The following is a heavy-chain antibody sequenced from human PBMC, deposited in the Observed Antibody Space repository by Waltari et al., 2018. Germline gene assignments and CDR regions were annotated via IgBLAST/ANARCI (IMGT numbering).Heavy chain of an antibody. CDR1: CLSFKNYG. Sequence: EVPLVQSGGGLIQPGVSLRRSWGVFCLSFKNYGMTWCRQAPGKGLEWVANINQDGRDKNYVDAVEGRFTISRDNAQNSVYLQMNSLRAEDTAVYYCARDVPNGYFDYWGSGTLVTVSS. CDR3: ARDVPNGYFDY. CDR2: INQDGRDK. V-gene: IGHV3-7*01. D-gene: IGHD1-1*01. J-gene: IGHJ4*02.